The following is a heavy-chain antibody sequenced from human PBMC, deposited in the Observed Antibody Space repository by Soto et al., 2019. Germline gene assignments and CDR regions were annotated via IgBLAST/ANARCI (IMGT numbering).Heavy chain of an antibody. J-gene: IGHJ4*02. V-gene: IGHV4-61*01. CDR1: GGSVSSGSYY. D-gene: IGHD1-26*01. CDR3: ARIVGAKDYFDY. Sequence: PSETLSLTCTVSGGSVSSGSYYWSWIRQPPGKGLECVGYIYYSGSTNYNPSLKSRVTISVDTSKNQFSLKLSSVTAADTAVYYCARIVGAKDYFDYWGQGTLVTVSS. CDR2: IYYSGST.